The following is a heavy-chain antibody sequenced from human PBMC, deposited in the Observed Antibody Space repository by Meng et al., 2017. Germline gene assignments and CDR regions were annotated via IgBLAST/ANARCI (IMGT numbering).Heavy chain of an antibody. CDR3: ARETYYYDSSGYYRFFDY. D-gene: IGHD3-22*01. CDR1: GGSFSGYY. Sequence: GSLRLSCAVYGGSFSGYYWSWIRQPPGKGREWIGEINHRGSTNYNPSLKSRVTISVDTSKNQFSLKLSSVTAADTAVYYCARETYYYDSSGYYRFFDYWGQGTRVTVSS. CDR2: INHRGST. V-gene: IGHV4-34*01. J-gene: IGHJ4*02.